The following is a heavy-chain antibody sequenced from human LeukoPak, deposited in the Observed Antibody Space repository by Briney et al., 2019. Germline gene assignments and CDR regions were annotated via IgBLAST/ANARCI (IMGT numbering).Heavy chain of an antibody. V-gene: IGHV3-30*04. Sequence: GGSLRLSCAASGFTFSSYAMHWVRRAPGKGLEWVAVISYDGSNKYYADSVEGRFTISRDNSKNTLYLQMNSLRAEDTAVYYCARDNRWGYDFWSGLDYWGQGTLVTVSS. J-gene: IGHJ4*02. CDR3: ARDNRWGYDFWSGLDY. D-gene: IGHD3-3*01. CDR2: ISYDGSNK. CDR1: GFTFSSYA.